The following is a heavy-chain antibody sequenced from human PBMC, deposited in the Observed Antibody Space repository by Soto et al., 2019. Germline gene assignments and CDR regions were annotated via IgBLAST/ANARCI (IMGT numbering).Heavy chain of an antibody. V-gene: IGHV3-23*01. Sequence: PGGSMRLSCAACGFSFRSYAMSWVRQAPGKGLEWVSAISGSGGSTYYADSVKGRFTISRDNSKNTLYLQMNSLRAEDTAVSYCASKVYYYHTSCNSPFDNWGQGTLLTVSS. J-gene: IGHJ4*01. CDR3: ASKVYYYHTSCNSPFDN. CDR2: ISGSGGST. CDR1: GFSFRSYA. D-gene: IGHD3-22*01.